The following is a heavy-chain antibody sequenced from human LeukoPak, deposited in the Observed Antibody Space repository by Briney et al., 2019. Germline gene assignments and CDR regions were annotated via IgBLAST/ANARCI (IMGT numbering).Heavy chain of an antibody. Sequence: GESLKISCKGSGYSFTSYWIDWVRQMPGKGLEWMGIIYPDDSDTRYSPSFQGQVTISADKSISTAYLQWSSLKASDTAMYYCAIFKHHLRPDYWGQGTLVTVSS. CDR2: IYPDDSDT. V-gene: IGHV5-51*01. J-gene: IGHJ4*02. D-gene: IGHD3-3*01. CDR3: AIFKHHLRPDY. CDR1: GYSFTSYW.